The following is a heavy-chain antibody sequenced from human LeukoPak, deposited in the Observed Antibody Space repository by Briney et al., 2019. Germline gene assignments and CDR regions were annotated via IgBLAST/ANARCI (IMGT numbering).Heavy chain of an antibody. CDR3: AKKEGGFDH. CDR1: GFTFSSYA. CDR2: ISGSGGTT. D-gene: IGHD1-26*01. Sequence: GGSLRLSCAASGFTFSSYAMSWVRQAPGKGLEWVSVISGSGGTTYYADSVKGRFTISRDNSKNTLYLQVNSLRADDTAVYYCAKKEGGFDHWGQGALVTVSS. J-gene: IGHJ4*02. V-gene: IGHV3-23*01.